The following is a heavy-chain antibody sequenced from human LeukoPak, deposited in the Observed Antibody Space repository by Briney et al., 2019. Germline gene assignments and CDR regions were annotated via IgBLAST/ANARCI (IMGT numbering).Heavy chain of an antibody. CDR1: GYTFTGYN. CDR2: INPNSGGT. CDR3: ARWISGNWYFDL. Sequence: ASVKVSCKASGYTFTGYNLHWLRQAPGQGPEWMGWINPNSGGTNYAQKFLGRVTITRDTSISTAYMELSSLTSDDTAVYYRARWISGNWYFDLWGRGTLLTVSS. J-gene: IGHJ2*01. D-gene: IGHD2-15*01. V-gene: IGHV1-2*02.